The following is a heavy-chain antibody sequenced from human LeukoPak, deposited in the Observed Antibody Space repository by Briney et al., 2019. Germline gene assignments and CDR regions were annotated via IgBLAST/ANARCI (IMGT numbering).Heavy chain of an antibody. CDR3: ARVGSGYSGYELVDY. Sequence: ASVKVSCKASGGTFGSYAISWVRQAPGQGLEWMGGIIPIFGTANYAQKFQGRVTITADKSTSTAYMELSSLRSEDTAVYYCARVGSGYSGYELVDYWGQGTLVTVSS. V-gene: IGHV1-69*06. D-gene: IGHD5-12*01. CDR2: IIPIFGTA. CDR1: GGTFGSYA. J-gene: IGHJ4*02.